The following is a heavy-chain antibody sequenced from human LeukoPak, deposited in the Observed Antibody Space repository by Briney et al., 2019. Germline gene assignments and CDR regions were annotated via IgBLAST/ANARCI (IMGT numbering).Heavy chain of an antibody. CDR2: INPNSGGT. Sequence: ASVKVSCKASGYTFTGYYMHWVRQAPGQGLEWMGWINPNSGGTNYAQKFQGRVTMTRDTSISTAYMELSRLRSDDTAVYYCARGGRIAATRGISDYWGQGTLVTVSS. CDR3: ARGGRIAATRGISDY. J-gene: IGHJ4*02. CDR1: GYTFTGYY. D-gene: IGHD6-13*01. V-gene: IGHV1-2*02.